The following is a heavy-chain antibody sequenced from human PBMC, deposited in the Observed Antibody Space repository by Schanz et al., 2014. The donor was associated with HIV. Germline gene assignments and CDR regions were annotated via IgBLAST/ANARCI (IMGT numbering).Heavy chain of an antibody. CDR1: GGSFSRSA. CDR2: IIPMYGTA. V-gene: IGHV1-69*01. D-gene: IGHD3-22*01. J-gene: IGHJ4*02. Sequence: QVQLVQSGAEVKKPGSSVKVSCKASGGSFSRSAVSWVRQAPGQGLEWMGGIIPMYGTANYARKFQGRVTITADESTNTAYMELSSLRSEDTAVYYCASDLNTPEIVVLLDYWGQGTLVTVSS. CDR3: ASDLNTPEIVVLLDY.